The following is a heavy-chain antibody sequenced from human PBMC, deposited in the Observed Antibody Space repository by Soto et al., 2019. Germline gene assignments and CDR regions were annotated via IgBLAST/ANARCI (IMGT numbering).Heavy chain of an antibody. CDR1: GFNVGAFA. Sequence: GALRLSCAASGFNVGAFAVNWVRQAPGKGLEWVSGISVSDAFIYYADSVRGRFSISRDASENILCLQMNSLRVDDTALYYCTRETVAGITGLDYWGPGTLVTVSS. CDR2: ISVSDAFI. D-gene: IGHD1-20*01. J-gene: IGHJ4*02. CDR3: TRETVAGITGLDY. V-gene: IGHV3-23*01.